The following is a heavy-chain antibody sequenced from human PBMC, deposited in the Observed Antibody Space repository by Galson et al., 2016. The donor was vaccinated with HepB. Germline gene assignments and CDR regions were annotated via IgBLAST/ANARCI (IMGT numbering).Heavy chain of an antibody. D-gene: IGHD2-2*03. V-gene: IGHV3-23*01. CDR1: GFTFSSYA. CDR3: AKGRDGYPNYFEY. J-gene: IGHJ4*02. CDR2: ISGSGGST. Sequence: SLRLSCAASGFTFSSYAMSWVRQAPGKGLEWVSAISGSGGSTLYADSVKGRFTIFRDNSKNTLYLEMNSLRAEDTAVYYSAKGRDGYPNYFEYWGQGTLVTVSS.